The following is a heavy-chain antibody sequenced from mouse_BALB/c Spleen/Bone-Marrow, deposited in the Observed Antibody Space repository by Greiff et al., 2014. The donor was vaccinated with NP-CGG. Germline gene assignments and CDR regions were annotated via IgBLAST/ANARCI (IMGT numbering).Heavy chain of an antibody. CDR2: ISTYSGNT. CDR1: GYTFTDYA. Sequence: QVQLQQPGPELVRPGVSVKISCKGSGYTFTDYAMHWVKQSHAKSLEWIGVISTYSGNTNYNQKFKGKATMTVDKSSSTAYMELARLTSEDSAIYYCARSEYGNSYAMDYWSQGTSVTVSS. CDR3: ARSEYGNSYAMDY. D-gene: IGHD2-10*02. J-gene: IGHJ4*01. V-gene: IGHV1-67*01.